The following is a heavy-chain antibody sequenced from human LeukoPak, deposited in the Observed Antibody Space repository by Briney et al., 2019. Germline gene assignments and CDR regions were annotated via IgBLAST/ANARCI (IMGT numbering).Heavy chain of an antibody. D-gene: IGHD6-13*01. V-gene: IGHV3-21*01. J-gene: IGHJ3*02. CDR2: ISSSSSYI. Sequence: GGSLRLSCAASGFTFSSYSMNWVRQAPGKGLEWVSSISSSSSYIYYADSVKGRFTISRDNAKNSLYLQMNSLRDEDTAVYYCARGGIAATRHAFDIWGQGTMVTVSS. CDR1: GFTFSSYS. CDR3: ARGGIAATRHAFDI.